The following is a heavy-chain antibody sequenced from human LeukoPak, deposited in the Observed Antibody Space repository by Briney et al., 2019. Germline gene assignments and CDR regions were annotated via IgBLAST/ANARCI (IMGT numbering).Heavy chain of an antibody. CDR3: ARVRAWWDSSGSTTFNWFDP. Sequence: SETLSLTCTVSGGSIRSSYYYWGWIRQPPGKGLEWIGSIYDSGSTYYNPSLKSRVTISVDTSKNQFSLKLSSVTAADTAVYYCARVRAWWDSSGSTTFNWFDPWGQGTLVTVSS. CDR2: IYDSGST. J-gene: IGHJ5*02. D-gene: IGHD3-22*01. CDR1: GGSIRSSYYY. V-gene: IGHV4-39*07.